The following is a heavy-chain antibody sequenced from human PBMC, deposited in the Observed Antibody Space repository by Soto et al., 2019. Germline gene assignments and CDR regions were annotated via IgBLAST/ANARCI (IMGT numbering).Heavy chain of an antibody. CDR2: IGDSGAST. CDR3: AKGVELDV. D-gene: IGHD1-26*01. CDR1: GFSFSSFA. Sequence: EVLLLESGGGLVQPEGSLRLSCEASGFSFSSFAMNWVRQAPGKGLEWVSAIGDSGASTYYADSVKGRFTISRDNSRNTLYLQLNSLRAEDTAVYYCAKGVELDVWGNGTTVTVSP. J-gene: IGHJ6*04. V-gene: IGHV3-23*01.